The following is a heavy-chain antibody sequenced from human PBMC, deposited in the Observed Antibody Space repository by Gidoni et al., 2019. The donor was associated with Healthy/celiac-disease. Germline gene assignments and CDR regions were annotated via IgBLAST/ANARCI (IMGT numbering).Heavy chain of an antibody. CDR2: IIPICGTA. Sequence: QVQLVQSGAEVKKPGSSVKDSCKASGGTFCSDAISWVRQAPGQGLEWMGGIIPICGTANYAQKFQGRVTITADESTSTAYMELSSLRSEDTAVYYCASVSACGGDCYILTNWGQGTLVTVSS. J-gene: IGHJ4*02. CDR3: ASVSACGGDCYILTN. V-gene: IGHV1-69*01. CDR1: GGTFCSDA. D-gene: IGHD2-21*02.